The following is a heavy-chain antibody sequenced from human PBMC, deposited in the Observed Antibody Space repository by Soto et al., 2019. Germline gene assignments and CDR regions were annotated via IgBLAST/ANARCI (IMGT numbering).Heavy chain of an antibody. J-gene: IGHJ4*02. CDR2: IKQDGSEK. V-gene: IGHV3-7*05. D-gene: IGHD4-17*01. Sequence: EVQLVESGGGLVQPGGSLRLSCAASGFTFSSYWMSWVRQAPGKGLEWVANIKQDGSEKYYVDSVKGRFTISRDNDKNSLYLQMNSLRADDTAVYYCARPLSGDPGLFACWGQGTLVTVSS. CDR1: GFTFSSYW. CDR3: ARPLSGDPGLFAC.